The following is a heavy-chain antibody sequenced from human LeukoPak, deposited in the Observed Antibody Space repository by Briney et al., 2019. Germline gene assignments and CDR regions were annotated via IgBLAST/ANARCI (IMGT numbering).Heavy chain of an antibody. Sequence: GGSLRLSCAASGFTFDTHAMSWVRQAPGKGLEWVSGINGNGAGTYYSDSVKGRFTISRDNSKNTLYLQMSTLRAEDTAVYYCAKDQGYSYYYLDYWGQGTLVTVSS. J-gene: IGHJ4*02. CDR3: AKDQGYSYYYLDY. V-gene: IGHV3-23*01. D-gene: IGHD5-18*01. CDR1: GFTFDTHA. CDR2: INGNGAGT.